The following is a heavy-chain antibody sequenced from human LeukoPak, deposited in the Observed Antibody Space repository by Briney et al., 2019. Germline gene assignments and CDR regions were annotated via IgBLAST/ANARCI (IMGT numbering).Heavy chain of an antibody. CDR3: ARDYRQLFYMDV. CDR1: GFSFSSYA. J-gene: IGHJ6*03. V-gene: IGHV3-30*04. Sequence: GGSLTLSCAASGFSFSSYAMHWVRQAPGKGLEWVAVISYDGSNKYYADSVKGRFTISRDNSKNTLYLQMSSLRAEDTAVYYCARDYRQLFYMDVWGKGTTVTVSS. D-gene: IGHD6-13*01. CDR2: ISYDGSNK.